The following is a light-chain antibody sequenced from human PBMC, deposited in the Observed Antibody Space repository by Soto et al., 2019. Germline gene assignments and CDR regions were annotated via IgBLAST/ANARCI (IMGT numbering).Light chain of an antibody. CDR3: LQNNSSPQP. CDR2: AAS. V-gene: IGKV1-17*01. CDR1: QSISDA. J-gene: IGKJ1*01. Sequence: DIVMTQSPSTLSASVGDRVTISCRASQSISDALGWYQQKPGKAPKRLIYAASRLQSGVPTRFSGSGSGTEFTITISMLQQEVFAAYCHLQNNSSPQPFGQGTKVEIK.